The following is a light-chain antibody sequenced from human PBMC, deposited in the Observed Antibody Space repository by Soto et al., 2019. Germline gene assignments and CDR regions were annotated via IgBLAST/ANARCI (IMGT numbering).Light chain of an antibody. CDR1: QSVSSY. J-gene: IGKJ4*01. CDR2: DAS. Sequence: EIVLTQSPVTLSLSPGERATLSCRASQSVSSYLAWYQQKPGQAPRLLIYDASNRATGIPARFSGGGSGTDFTLTISSLEPEDFAVYYCQQRSNWPPRSTFGGGTRVEIK. CDR3: QQRSNWPPRST. V-gene: IGKV3-11*01.